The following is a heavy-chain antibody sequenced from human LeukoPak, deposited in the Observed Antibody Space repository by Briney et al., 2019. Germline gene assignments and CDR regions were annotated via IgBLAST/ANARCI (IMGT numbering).Heavy chain of an antibody. CDR2: INPNSGGT. CDR1: EHTFTGYY. CDR3: ARLGGSGSSSWLIYYYYYYMDV. D-gene: IGHD6-13*01. V-gene: IGHV1-2*02. J-gene: IGHJ6*03. Sequence: ASVKVSCKASEHTFTGYYMKWVTQAPGQGLEWMGWINPNSGGTNYAQKFQDRVTMTRDTSISTAYMELSRLRSDDTAAYYCARLGGSGSSSWLIYYYYYYMDVWGKGTTVTVSS.